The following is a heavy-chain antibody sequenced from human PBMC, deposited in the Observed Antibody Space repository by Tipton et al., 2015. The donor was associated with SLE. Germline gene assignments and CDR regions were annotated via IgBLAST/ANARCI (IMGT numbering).Heavy chain of an antibody. CDR3: ARGVSSRGAFDY. D-gene: IGHD6-13*01. CDR2: FNHGGGT. CDR1: GGSFNGHY. J-gene: IGHJ4*02. V-gene: IGHV4-34*01. Sequence: TLSLTCAVYGGSFNGHYWSWIRQPPGKGLEWIGEFNHGGGTNYNPSLKSRVTISVDTSKKEFSLKMRFVTAADTAVYYCARGVSSRGAFDYWGQGSLVTVSS.